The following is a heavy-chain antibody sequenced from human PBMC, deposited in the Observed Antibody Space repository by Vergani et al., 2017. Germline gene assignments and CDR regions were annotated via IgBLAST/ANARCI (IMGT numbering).Heavy chain of an antibody. CDR3: ARDAPWYSSGWDYYYGMDV. V-gene: IGHV2-26*01. Sequence: QVTLKESGPVLVKPTETLTLTCTVSGFSPSNARMGVSWIRQPQGKALEWLAHIFSNDEKSYSTSLNSRLTISKDTSKSQVVLTMTNMDPVDTDTYYCARDAPWYSSGWDYYYGMDVWGQGTLVTVSS. CDR1: GFSPSNARMG. J-gene: IGHJ6*02. D-gene: IGHD6-19*01. CDR2: IFSNDEK.